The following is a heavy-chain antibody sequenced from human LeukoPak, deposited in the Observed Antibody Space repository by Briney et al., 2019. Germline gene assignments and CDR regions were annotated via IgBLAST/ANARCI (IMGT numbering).Heavy chain of an antibody. CDR3: AVTLWWYSSGWPTRRAFDI. Sequence: PSETLSLTCAVSGGSISSSNWWSWVRQPPGKGLEWIGEIYHSGSTNYNPSLKSRVTISVDKSKNQFSLKLSSVTAADTAVYYCAVTLWWYSSGWPTRRAFDIWGQGTMVTVSS. CDR2: IYHSGST. V-gene: IGHV4-4*02. J-gene: IGHJ3*02. CDR1: GGSISSSNW. D-gene: IGHD6-19*01.